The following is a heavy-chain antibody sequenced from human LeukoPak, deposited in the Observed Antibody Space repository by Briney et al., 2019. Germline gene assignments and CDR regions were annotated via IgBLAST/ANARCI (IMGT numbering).Heavy chain of an antibody. D-gene: IGHD1-14*01. CDR3: ARSSGRSPNRDYMDV. V-gene: IGHV1-46*01. Sequence: ASVKVSCKASGYTFTAYYMHWVRQAPGQGLEWMGIINPSGGSTSYAQKFQGRVTMTRDTSTSTVYMELSSLRSEDTAVYYCARSSGRSPNRDYMDVWGKGTTVTISS. CDR2: INPSGGST. J-gene: IGHJ6*03. CDR1: GYTFTAYY.